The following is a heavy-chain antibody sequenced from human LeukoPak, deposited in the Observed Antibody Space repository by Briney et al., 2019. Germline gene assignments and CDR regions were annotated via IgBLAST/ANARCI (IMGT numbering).Heavy chain of an antibody. D-gene: IGHD5-24*01. J-gene: IGHJ4*02. CDR3: ARLTRDGYTTF. CDR2: IYKGST. CDR1: GGSISTYH. Sequence: SETLSLTCTISGGSISTYHWSWIRQPPEKGLEWIGYIYKGSTNYNPSLKSRVTISVVTFKNQFSLKLRSVTAADTAVYYCARLTRDGYTTFWGQGTLVTVSS. V-gene: IGHV4-59*01.